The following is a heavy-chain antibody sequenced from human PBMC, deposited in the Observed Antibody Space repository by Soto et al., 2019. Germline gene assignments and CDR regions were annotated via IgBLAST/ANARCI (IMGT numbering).Heavy chain of an antibody. V-gene: IGHV1-69*13. CDR1: GGAFSGHA. D-gene: IGHD3-22*01. CDR3: ARDVPLNYYDSTYSYYALDV. J-gene: IGHJ6*02. Sequence: GASVKVSCKASGGAFSGHAISWLRQAPGQGLECMGQIIPFFKGTRYALKFQGRVTITADDSTSTAYMDLSSLTSEDTAVYYCARDVPLNYYDSTYSYYALDVWGQGTTVTVSS. CDR2: IIPFFKGT.